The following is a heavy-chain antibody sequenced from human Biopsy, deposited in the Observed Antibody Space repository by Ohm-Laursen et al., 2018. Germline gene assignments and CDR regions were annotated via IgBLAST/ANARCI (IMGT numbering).Heavy chain of an antibody. Sequence: SLRLSCAASGFTFHDYSMHWVRQAPEKGLEWVAGISYNGGDIGYGDSVRGRFTISRDNAKKSLSLQLHSLRLEDTALYYCAKGRSSMTDAFNMWGQGAMVTVSS. CDR1: GFTFHDYS. J-gene: IGHJ3*02. CDR2: ISYNGGDI. V-gene: IGHV3-9*01. D-gene: IGHD3-16*02. CDR3: AKGRSSMTDAFNM.